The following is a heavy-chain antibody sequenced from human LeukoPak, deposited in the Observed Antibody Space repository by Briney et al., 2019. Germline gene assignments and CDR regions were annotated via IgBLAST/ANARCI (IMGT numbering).Heavy chain of an antibody. V-gene: IGHV1-18*01. Sequence: GDSVKVSCKASGYTFTSYGISWVRQAPGQGLEWMGWISAYNGNTNYAQKLQGRVTMTTDTSTSTAYMELRSLRSDDTAVYYCARPYYDSSAPPYDYWGQGTLVTVSS. CDR1: GYTFTSYG. D-gene: IGHD3-22*01. CDR2: ISAYNGNT. J-gene: IGHJ4*02. CDR3: ARPYYDSSAPPYDY.